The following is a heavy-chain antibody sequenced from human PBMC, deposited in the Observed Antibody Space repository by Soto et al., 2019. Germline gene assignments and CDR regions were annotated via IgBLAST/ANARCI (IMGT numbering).Heavy chain of an antibody. CDR2: VYYTGAT. V-gene: IGHV4-61*01. Sequence: KPSETLSLTCTVSGGSVSSDNYYWSWTRQPPGKGLEWIGYVYYTGATNYNPSLKSRVTILVDTSKNQFSLKLTSVTAADTAVYYCARDKDDYVWGSYRFLRYFDYWGQGTLVTVSS. CDR3: ARDKDDYVWGSYRFLRYFDY. D-gene: IGHD3-16*02. CDR1: GGSVSSDNYY. J-gene: IGHJ4*02.